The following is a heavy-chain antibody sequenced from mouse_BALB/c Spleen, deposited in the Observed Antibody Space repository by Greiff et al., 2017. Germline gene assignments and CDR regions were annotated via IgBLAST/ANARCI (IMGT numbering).Heavy chain of an antibody. CDR2: IDPENGDT. D-gene: IGHD3-2*01. CDR3: SPDSSGYGGYYFDY. Sequence: EVQLQQSGAELVRSGASVKLSSTASGFNIKDYYMHWVKQRPEQGLEWIGWIDPENGDTEYAPKFQGKATMTADTSSNTAYLQLSSLTSEDTAVYYCSPDSSGYGGYYFDYWGQGTTLTVSS. CDR1: GFNIKDYY. V-gene: IGHV14-4*02. J-gene: IGHJ2*01.